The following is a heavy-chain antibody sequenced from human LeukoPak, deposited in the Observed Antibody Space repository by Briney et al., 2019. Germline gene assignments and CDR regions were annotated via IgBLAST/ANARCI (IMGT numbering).Heavy chain of an antibody. CDR3: ARVRPQTYYYGSGSYSDY. CDR2: ISSSSSYI. J-gene: IGHJ4*02. D-gene: IGHD3-10*01. CDR1: GFTFSSYS. Sequence: GGSLRLSCAASGFTFSSYSMNWVRQAPGKGLEWVSSISSSSSYIYYADSVRGRFTISRDNAKNSLYLQMNSLRAEDTAVYYCARVRPQTYYYGSGSYSDYRGQRTLVTVSS. V-gene: IGHV3-21*01.